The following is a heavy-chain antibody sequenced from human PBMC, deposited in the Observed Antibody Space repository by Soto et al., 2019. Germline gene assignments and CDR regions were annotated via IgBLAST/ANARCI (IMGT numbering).Heavy chain of an antibody. CDR2: IYYSGST. CDR3: ARDRSDFWSGYYTEWFDP. J-gene: IGHJ5*02. Sequence: SETLSLTCTVSGGSISSGGYYWSWIRQHPGKGLEWIGYIYYSGSTYYNPSLKSRVTISVDTSKNQFSLKLSSVTAADTAVYYCARDRSDFWSGYYTEWFDPWGQGTLVTVSS. V-gene: IGHV4-31*03. D-gene: IGHD3-3*01. CDR1: GGSISSGGYY.